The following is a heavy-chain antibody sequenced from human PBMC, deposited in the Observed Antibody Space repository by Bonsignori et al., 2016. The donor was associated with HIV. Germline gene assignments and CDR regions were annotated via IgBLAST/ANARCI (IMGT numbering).Heavy chain of an antibody. Sequence: GESLKISCAASGFSFSTYAMSWVRQAPGQGLEWVSAINNNGGSTYYADSVRGRFTISRDNSKNTLYLQMNGLRADDTAVYYCARVQYTSTWYKDAFNVWGQGTMVTVSS. V-gene: IGHV3-23*01. D-gene: IGHD6-13*01. CDR3: ARVQYTSTWYKDAFNV. CDR1: GFSFSTYA. CDR2: INNNGGST. J-gene: IGHJ3*01.